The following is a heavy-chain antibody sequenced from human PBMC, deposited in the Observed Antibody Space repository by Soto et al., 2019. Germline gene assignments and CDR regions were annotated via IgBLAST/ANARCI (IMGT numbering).Heavy chain of an antibody. CDR1: GYSVTSSDCY. Sequence: PSETLSLTCSVSGYSVTSSDCYWAWIRQPPGKGLEWIGSMFYSGLTYYNPSLKSRVTLSVDTSKNQFSVRLNSVTAADTAVYYCAPLSVSLSGPFGIHVWGQGTPVTVSS. V-gene: IGHV4-39*01. CDR2: MFYSGLT. D-gene: IGHD2-15*01. J-gene: IGHJ6*02. CDR3: APLSVSLSGPFGIHV.